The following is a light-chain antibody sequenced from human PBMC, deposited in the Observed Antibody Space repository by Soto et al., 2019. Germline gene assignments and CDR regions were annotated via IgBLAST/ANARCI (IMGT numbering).Light chain of an antibody. J-gene: IGKJ1*01. CDR2: DVF. CDR3: QQYGTSPTT. CDR1: QTVSRN. Sequence: EVVMTQSPATLSVSPGERATLSCRASQTVSRNLAWYQQRPGQAPRLLIYDVFTRAAGIPARFGGSGSGTDFTLTISRLEPEDFAVYYCQQYGTSPTTFGQGTKVDIK. V-gene: IGKV3-15*01.